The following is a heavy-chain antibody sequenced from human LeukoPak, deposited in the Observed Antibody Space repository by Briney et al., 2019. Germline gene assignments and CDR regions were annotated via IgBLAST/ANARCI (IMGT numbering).Heavy chain of an antibody. CDR2: INPSGGST. Sequence: ASVKVSCKASGYTFTSYYMHWVRQAPGQGLEWMGIINPSGGSTSYAQKFQGRVTMTRDLSTSTAYMELRSLRSDDTAVYYCAREGDSSGWYSSEWFDPWGQGTLVTVSS. V-gene: IGHV1-46*01. CDR1: GYTFTSYY. J-gene: IGHJ5*02. CDR3: AREGDSSGWYSSEWFDP. D-gene: IGHD6-19*01.